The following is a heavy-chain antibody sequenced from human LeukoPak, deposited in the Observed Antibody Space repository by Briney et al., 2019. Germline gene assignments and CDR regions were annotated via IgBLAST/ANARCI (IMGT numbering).Heavy chain of an antibody. J-gene: IGHJ4*02. V-gene: IGHV3-23*01. CDR2: ISSSGHST. CDR1: GFAFSSYA. D-gene: IGHD3-10*01. Sequence: PGGSLRLSCAASGFAFSSYAMSWVRQAPGKGLEWVSVISSSGHSTHYADSVKGRFTISRDNSKNTLYLQMNSLRAEDTAVYYCAKDSRGSGSYFTFDYWGQGTLVTVSS. CDR3: AKDSRGSGSYFTFDY.